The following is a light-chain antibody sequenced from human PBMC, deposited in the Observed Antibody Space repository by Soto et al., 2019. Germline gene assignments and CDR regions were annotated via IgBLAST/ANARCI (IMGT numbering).Light chain of an antibody. V-gene: IGKV3-11*01. CDR1: QSVCSY. Sequence: EIVLTQSPATLSLSPGERATLSCRASQSVCSYLAWYQQKPGQAPRLLIYDASNRATGIPARFSGSGSGTDFTLTISSLEPEDFAVYYCQQRSNWRLTFGGGTKVEIK. J-gene: IGKJ4*01. CDR2: DAS. CDR3: QQRSNWRLT.